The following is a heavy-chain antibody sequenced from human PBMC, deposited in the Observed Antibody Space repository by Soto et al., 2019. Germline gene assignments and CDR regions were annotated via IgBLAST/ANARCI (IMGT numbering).Heavy chain of an antibody. J-gene: IGHJ6*03. D-gene: IGHD2-2*01. CDR2: ISGSGGST. CDR1: GFTFSSYA. Sequence: GGSLRLSCAASGFTFSSYAMSWVRQAPGKGLEWVSAISGSGGSTYYADSVKGRFTISRDNSKNTLYLQMNSLRAEDTAVYYCAKKLSSTIYYYYMDVWGKGTTVTVSS. V-gene: IGHV3-23*01. CDR3: AKKLSSTIYYYYMDV.